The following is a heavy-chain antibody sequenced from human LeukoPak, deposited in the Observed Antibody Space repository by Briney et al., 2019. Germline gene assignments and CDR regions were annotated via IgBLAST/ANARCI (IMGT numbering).Heavy chain of an antibody. V-gene: IGHV1-69*05. CDR3: ARVRNNYMDV. D-gene: IGHD1-14*01. CDR2: IIPIIGTA. Sequence: SVKVSCKASGGTFSSYAISWVRQAPGQGLEWVGGIIPIIGTANYAQKFQGRVTITTDESTSTAYMELSSLRSEDTAVYYCARVRNNYMDVWGKGTTVTVSS. CDR1: GGTFSSYA. J-gene: IGHJ6*03.